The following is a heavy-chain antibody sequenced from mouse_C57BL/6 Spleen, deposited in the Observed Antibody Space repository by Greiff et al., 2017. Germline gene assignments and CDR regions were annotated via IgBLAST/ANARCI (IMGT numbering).Heavy chain of an antibody. J-gene: IGHJ2*01. D-gene: IGHD1-1*01. CDR1: GFTFSSYT. CDR3: ARHKNYGSSPFDY. V-gene: IGHV5-9*01. CDR2: ISGGGGNT. Sequence: DVKLVESGGGLVKPGGSLKLSCAASGFTFSSYTMSWVRQTPEKRLEWVATISGGGGNTYYPDSVKGRFTISRDNAKNTLYLQMSSLRSEDTALYYCARHKNYGSSPFDYWGQGTTLTVSS.